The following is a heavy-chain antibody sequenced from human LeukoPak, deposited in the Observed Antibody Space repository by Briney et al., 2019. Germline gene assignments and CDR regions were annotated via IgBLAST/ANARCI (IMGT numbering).Heavy chain of an antibody. Sequence: GGSLRLSCAASGFTFSSYAMTWVRQAPGKGLEWVSAISGSDGTTYYADSVKGRFTISRDDSKNTLSLQMNSLRAEDTAVYYCAKVGNWKYGHHDYWGQGTLVTVSS. CDR2: ISGSDGTT. J-gene: IGHJ4*02. V-gene: IGHV3-23*01. CDR3: AKVGNWKYGHHDY. D-gene: IGHD1-7*01. CDR1: GFTFSSYA.